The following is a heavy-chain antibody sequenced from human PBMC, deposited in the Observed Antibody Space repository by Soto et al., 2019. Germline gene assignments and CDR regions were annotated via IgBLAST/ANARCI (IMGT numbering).Heavy chain of an antibody. CDR3: ARVPETYYYDSSGYYFDY. CDR1: GGTFISYA. D-gene: IGHD3-22*01. J-gene: IGHJ4*02. Sequence: AASVKVSSKASGGTFISYAISWVRQSPGQGLEWMGGIIPIFGTANYAQKFQGRVTITADESTSTAYMELSSLRSEDTAVYYCARVPETYYYDSSGYYFDYWGQGTLVTVSS. CDR2: IIPIFGTA. V-gene: IGHV1-69*13.